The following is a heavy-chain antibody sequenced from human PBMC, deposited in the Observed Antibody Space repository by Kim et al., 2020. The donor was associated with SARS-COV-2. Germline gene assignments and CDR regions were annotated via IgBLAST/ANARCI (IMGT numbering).Heavy chain of an antibody. CDR3: GSWPG. CDR1: GFTFSNYW. J-gene: IGHJ4*02. CDR2: IKQDGSEK. V-gene: IGHV3-7*01. Sequence: GGSLRLSCAASGFTFSNYWMNWVRQAPGKGLEWVANIKQDGSEKNYVDSVTGRFTISRDNAKNSLYLQMNSLKAEDTAVYYCGSWPGWGQGTLVIVSS.